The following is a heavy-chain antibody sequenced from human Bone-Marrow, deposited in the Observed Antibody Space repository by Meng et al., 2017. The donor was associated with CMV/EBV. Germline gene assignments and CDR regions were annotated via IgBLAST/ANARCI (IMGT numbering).Heavy chain of an antibody. D-gene: IGHD6-6*01. J-gene: IGHJ6*02. V-gene: IGHV4-39*07. CDR1: GGPISSSSYY. CDR2: IYYSGST. Sequence: SETLSPTCTVSGGPISSSSYYWGWIRQPPGKGLEWIGSIYYSGSTYYNPSLKSRVTISVDTSKNQFSLKLSSVTAADTAVYYCAREWGAARAPLRYYHYYGMDVWGQGTTVTVSS. CDR3: AREWGAARAPLRYYHYYGMDV.